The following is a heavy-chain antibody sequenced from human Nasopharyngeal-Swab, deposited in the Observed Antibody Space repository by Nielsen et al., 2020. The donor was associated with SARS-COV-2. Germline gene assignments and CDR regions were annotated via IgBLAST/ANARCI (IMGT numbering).Heavy chain of an antibody. CDR3: ARENQEYANIWIDY. CDR1: GYTFTSNV. Sequence: ASVTVSCKASGYTFTSNVLNWVRQAPGQGPEYIGWISTTTGAPTYAQAFTGRFVISLDTSVSTTYLQISSLKADDTAVYYCARENQEYANIWIDYWGQGTQVTVSS. D-gene: IGHD1-1*01. CDR2: ISTTTGAP. V-gene: IGHV7-4-1*02. J-gene: IGHJ4*02.